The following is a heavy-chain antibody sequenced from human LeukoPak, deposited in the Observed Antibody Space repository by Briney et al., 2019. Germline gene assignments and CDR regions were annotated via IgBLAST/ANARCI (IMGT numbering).Heavy chain of an antibody. CDR3: AREYSASEH. V-gene: IGHV1-2*02. J-gene: IGHJ1*01. CDR2: IDPYTGNT. D-gene: IGHD5-12*01. CDR1: GYNLVGYY. Sequence: VASVKVSCKASGYNLVGYYLHWVRQAPGQGLEWMAWIDPYTGNTHYAQKFQGRITVTRDTSLSTTYMELNWLTSDDTALYYCAREYSASEHWGQGTLVTVSS.